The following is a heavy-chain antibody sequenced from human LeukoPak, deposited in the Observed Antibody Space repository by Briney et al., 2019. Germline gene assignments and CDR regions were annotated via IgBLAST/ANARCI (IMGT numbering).Heavy chain of an antibody. Sequence: GGSLRLSCAASGFTFSSYAMSWVRQAPGKGLEWVSGLSDKGDSAYYADSVKGRFTFSRDNSRNTLYLQMNSLRAEDTAVYYCAKDGGLWVSAHWGDSWGRGTLVTVSS. CDR1: GFTFSSYA. CDR2: LSDKGDSA. D-gene: IGHD7-27*01. CDR3: AKDGGLWVSAHWGDS. V-gene: IGHV3-23*01. J-gene: IGHJ4*02.